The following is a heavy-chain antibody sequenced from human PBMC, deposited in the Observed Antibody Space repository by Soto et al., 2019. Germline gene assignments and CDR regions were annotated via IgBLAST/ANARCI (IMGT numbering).Heavy chain of an antibody. CDR1: GFIFSDYA. J-gene: IGHJ4*02. V-gene: IGHV3-23*01. D-gene: IGHD6-19*01. Sequence: GGSLRLSCAASGFIFSDYAMTWVRQAPGKGLEWVSAITSTGSSTYFADSVKGRSTIPRDNSKNTLYLQMNSLRAEDTAVYYCAKDQSPGVAGFDFDYWGQGTLVTVSS. CDR3: AKDQSPGVAGFDFDY. CDR2: ITSTGSST.